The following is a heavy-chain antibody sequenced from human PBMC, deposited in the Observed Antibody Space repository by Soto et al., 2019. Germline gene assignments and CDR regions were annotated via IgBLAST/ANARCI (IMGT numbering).Heavy chain of an antibody. D-gene: IGHD4-17*01. V-gene: IGHV4-59*02. CDR2: IYYDGST. CDR1: VSNVDTYY. J-gene: IGHJ3*01. Sequence: DTMPLTGTVSVSNVDTYYWNWIRQPPGKGMEWIGYIYYDGSTIYNPSLKSRVTISVDTSKNQFSLKLSSVTAADTAVYYCARDRVPCYYDDYDVRYFDSWG. CDR3: ARDRVPCYYDDYDVRYFDS.